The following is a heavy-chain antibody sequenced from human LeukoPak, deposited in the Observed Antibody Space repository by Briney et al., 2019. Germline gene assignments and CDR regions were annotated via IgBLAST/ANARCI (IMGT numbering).Heavy chain of an antibody. V-gene: IGHV3-74*01. J-gene: IGHJ4*02. D-gene: IGHD3-22*01. CDR3: ARGHSSGWLRYFDY. CDR2: IISDGSST. CDR1: GFTFSTYW. Sequence: PGGSLRLSCAPSGFTFSTYWMHSVPHAPRKGLLWVSRIISDGSSTSYADSVKGRFTISRDNAKNTLYLQMNSLRAEDTAVYYCARGHSSGWLRYFDYWGQGTLVTVSS.